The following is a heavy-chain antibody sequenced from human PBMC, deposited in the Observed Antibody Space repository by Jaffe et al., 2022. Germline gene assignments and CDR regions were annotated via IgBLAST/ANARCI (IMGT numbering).Heavy chain of an antibody. V-gene: IGHV4-38-2*01. J-gene: IGHJ5*02. D-gene: IGHD5-18*01. CDR2: IYHSGST. CDR3: ARVEGGIYSYGDNWFDP. Sequence: QVQLQESGPGLVKPSETLSLTCAVSGYSISSGYYWGWIRQPPGKGLEWIGSIYHSGSTYYNPSLKSRVTISVDTSKNQFSLKLSSVTAADTAVYYCARVEGGIYSYGDNWFDPWGQGTLVTVSS. CDR1: GYSISSGYY.